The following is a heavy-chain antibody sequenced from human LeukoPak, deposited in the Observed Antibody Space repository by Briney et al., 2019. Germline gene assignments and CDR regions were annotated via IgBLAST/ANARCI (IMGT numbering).Heavy chain of an antibody. Sequence: SETLSLTCVVSGGSISSDAYSWSWIRQPPGKGLEWIGYIFHSGSTFYNPSLQSRVTMSVDRSKNQFSLNLSSVTATDTAVYYCARGFATTTHAFDIWGQGTKVTVSS. J-gene: IGHJ3*02. CDR3: ARGFATTTHAFDI. D-gene: IGHD4-17*01. CDR1: GGSISSDAYS. V-gene: IGHV4-30-2*02. CDR2: IFHSGST.